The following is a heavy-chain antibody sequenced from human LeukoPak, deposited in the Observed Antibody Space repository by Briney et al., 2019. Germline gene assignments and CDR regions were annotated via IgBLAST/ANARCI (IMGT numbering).Heavy chain of an antibody. CDR2: INHSGST. J-gene: IGHJ4*02. CDR3: ASSSSRDFWSGYYTYYFDY. CDR1: GGSFSGYY. D-gene: IGHD3-3*01. Sequence: SETLSLTCAVYGGSFSGYYWSWIRQPPGKGLEWIGEINHSGSTYYNPSLKSRVTISVDTSKNQFSLKLSSVTAADTAVYYCASSSSRDFWSGYYTYYFDYWGQGTLVTVSS. V-gene: IGHV4-34*01.